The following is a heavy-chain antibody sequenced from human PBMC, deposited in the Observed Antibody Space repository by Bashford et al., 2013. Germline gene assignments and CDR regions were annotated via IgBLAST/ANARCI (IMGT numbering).Heavy chain of an antibody. CDR3: AKPSGITMVRGVRSPLDY. V-gene: IGHV3-23*01. CDR2: ISSSGGST. J-gene: IGHJ4*02. D-gene: IGHD3-10*01. CDR1: GFTFNSYA. Sequence: SGGSLRLSCAASGFTFNSYAMNWVRQAPGKGLEWVSAISSSGGSTYYADSVKGRFTISRDNSKNTLYLQMNSLRAEDTAVYYCAKPSGITMVRGVRSPLDYWGQGTLVTVSS.